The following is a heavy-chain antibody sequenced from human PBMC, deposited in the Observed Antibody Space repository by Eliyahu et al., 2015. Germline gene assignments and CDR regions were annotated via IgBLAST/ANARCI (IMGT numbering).Heavy chain of an antibody. Sequence: QVTLKESGPALVKPTQTLTLTCXFSGFSLXTSGMRVSWIRQPPGKALEWLARIDWDDDKFYSTSLKTRLTISKDTSKNQVVLTMTNMDPVDTATYYCARIKWDGSHDYWGQGTLVTVSS. J-gene: IGHJ4*02. D-gene: IGHD1-26*01. CDR2: IDWDDDK. V-gene: IGHV2-70*04. CDR3: ARIKWDGSHDY. CDR1: GFSLXTSGMR.